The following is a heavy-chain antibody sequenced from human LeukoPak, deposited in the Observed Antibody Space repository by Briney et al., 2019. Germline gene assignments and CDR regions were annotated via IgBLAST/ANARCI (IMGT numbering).Heavy chain of an antibody. CDR3: ATYTQHFGAPGTDY. V-gene: IGHV3-7*01. CDR2: IDKDGSEK. J-gene: IGHJ4*02. D-gene: IGHD3-10*01. CDR1: GVTWNKYW. Sequence: GGSLRLSCAGSGVTWNKYWMRWVRQAPGKGLEWVASIDKDGSEKRYVDSVEGRFTISRDNARNSLYLQMTSLGAEDTAVYYCATYTQHFGAPGTDYWGQGTLVTVSS.